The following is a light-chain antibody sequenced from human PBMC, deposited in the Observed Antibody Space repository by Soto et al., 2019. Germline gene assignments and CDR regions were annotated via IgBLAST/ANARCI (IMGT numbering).Light chain of an antibody. V-gene: IGLV2-14*01. CDR3: LSKTSTISYV. CDR2: EVS. Sequence: QSVLTQAASVPGSPGQSIAISCTGTTSDVGGYNYVAWYQQHPGKVPKLLIHEVSNRPSGVSNRFSGSKSGNTASLTISGLQAEDEADYYCLSKTSTISYVFGTGTKVTVL. J-gene: IGLJ1*01. CDR1: TSDVGGYNY.